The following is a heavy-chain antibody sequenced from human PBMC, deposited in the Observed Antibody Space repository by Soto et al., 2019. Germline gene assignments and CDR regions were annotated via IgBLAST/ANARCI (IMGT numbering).Heavy chain of an antibody. CDR1: GYTFSDFD. CDR2: MNAKSGDT. V-gene: IGHV1-8*01. CDR3: ARGNPFNYAGFDV. J-gene: IGHJ6*02. Sequence: QAHLEQSGAELKRPGASVKVSCKASGYTFSDFDINWLRQASGQGPEWMGWMNAKSGDTFFPQRFQGKINMTWDPSLGNAYMEVGKFASDGTAIYYWARGNPFNYAGFDVWGQGTTVAVSS. D-gene: IGHD3-16*01.